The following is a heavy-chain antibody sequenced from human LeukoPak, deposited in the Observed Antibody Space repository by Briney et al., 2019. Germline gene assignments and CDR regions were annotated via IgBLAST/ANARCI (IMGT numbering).Heavy chain of an antibody. CDR1: GFTFSNYA. CDR2: MSGSGDTT. CDR3: AKTSGWSY. Sequence: PGGSLRLSCAASGFTFSNYAMIWVRQAPGKGLEWVSGMSGSGDTTSYADSVKGRFTISRDNSKNTLYLQVNSLRAEDTGAYYCAKTSGWSYWGQGTRVTVSS. D-gene: IGHD6-19*01. V-gene: IGHV3-23*01. J-gene: IGHJ4*02.